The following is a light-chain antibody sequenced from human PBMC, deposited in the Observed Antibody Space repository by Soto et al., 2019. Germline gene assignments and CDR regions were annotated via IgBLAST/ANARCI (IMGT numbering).Light chain of an antibody. Sequence: DIQMTQSPSSLSASVGDRVTITCQASQDISTYLNWYQQKPGRAPKLLIYDASNLETGVPSRFSGSGSGTDFTFTISSLQPGDIATYYCQQYDDLPWTFGQGTNVEIK. CDR3: QQYDDLPWT. CDR2: DAS. J-gene: IGKJ1*01. CDR1: QDISTY. V-gene: IGKV1-33*01.